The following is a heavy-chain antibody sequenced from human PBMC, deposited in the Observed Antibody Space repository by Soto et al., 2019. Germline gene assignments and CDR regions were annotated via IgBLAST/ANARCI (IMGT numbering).Heavy chain of an antibody. J-gene: IGHJ6*02. D-gene: IGHD1-26*01. Sequence: SETLSLTCTVSGGSISSYYWSWIRQPPGKGLEWIGYIYYSGSTNYNPSLKSRVTISVDTSKNQFSLKLSSVTAADTAVYYCARDQWDTAGDYYYVMDVWGQGTTVTVSS. CDR3: ARDQWDTAGDYYYVMDV. CDR2: IYYSGST. CDR1: GGSISSYY. V-gene: IGHV4-59*01.